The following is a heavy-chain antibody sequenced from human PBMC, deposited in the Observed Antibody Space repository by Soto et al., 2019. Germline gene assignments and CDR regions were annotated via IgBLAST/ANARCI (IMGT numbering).Heavy chain of an antibody. D-gene: IGHD2-21*02. Sequence: GGSLRLSCSPSLFSVTNFAMSWFRQAPGKGLEWVAGICSSGDITWYADSVKGRLSISRDNSKNTLYLQLNSLRFEDTAVYYCAKDDFTDRGDDYFDYWGPGPLVTVSS. CDR2: ICSSGDIT. V-gene: IGHV3-23*01. J-gene: IGHJ4*02. CDR3: AKDDFTDRGDDYFDY. CDR1: LFSVTNFA.